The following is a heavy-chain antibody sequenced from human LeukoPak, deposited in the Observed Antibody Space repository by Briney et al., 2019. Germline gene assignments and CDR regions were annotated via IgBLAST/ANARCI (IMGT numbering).Heavy chain of an antibody. V-gene: IGHV4-59*01. J-gene: IGHJ5*02. D-gene: IGHD3-10*01. CDR1: GHSISSYY. CDR2: IYYGGST. CDR3: ARDPAMVRGVTAGVNWFDP. Sequence: KPSETLSLTCSVSGHSISSYYWSWIRQPPGKGLELIGYIYYGGSTNYNPYLKSRVTMSVDTSTYQFPLTLSSVTAAATAVYYCARDPAMVRGVTAGVNWFDPWGQGTLVTVSS.